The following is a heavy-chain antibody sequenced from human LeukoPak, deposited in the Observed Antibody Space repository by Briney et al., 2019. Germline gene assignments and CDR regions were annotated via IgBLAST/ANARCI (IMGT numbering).Heavy chain of an antibody. J-gene: IGHJ4*02. CDR1: GGSISSYY. CDR2: IYYSGGT. V-gene: IGHV4-59*01. Sequence: PSETLSLTCTVPGGSISSYYWSWIRQPPGKGLEWIGYIYYSGGTNYNPSLKSRVTISVDTSKNQFSLKLSSVTAADTAVYYCASGWYYFDYWGQGTLVTVSS. CDR3: ASGWYYFDY. D-gene: IGHD6-19*01.